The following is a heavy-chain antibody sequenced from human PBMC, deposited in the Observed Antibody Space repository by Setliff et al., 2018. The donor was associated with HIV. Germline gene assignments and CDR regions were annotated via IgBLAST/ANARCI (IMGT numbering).Heavy chain of an antibody. CDR1: GGSFSGYY. CDR3: ARGLGQQLGRFWYFDL. J-gene: IGHJ2*01. D-gene: IGHD6-13*01. CDR2: INHSGST. Sequence: SETLSLTCAVYGGSFSGYYWSWIRQPPGKGLEWIGEINHSGSTNYNPSLKSRVTISVDTSKDQFSLKLSSVTAADTAVCYCARGLGQQLGRFWYFDLWGRGTLVTAPQ. V-gene: IGHV4-34*01.